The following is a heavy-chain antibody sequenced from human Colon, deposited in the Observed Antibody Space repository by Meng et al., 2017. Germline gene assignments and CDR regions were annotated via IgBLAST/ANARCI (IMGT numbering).Heavy chain of an antibody. V-gene: IGHV3-23*01. J-gene: IGHJ4*02. CDR3: AKKEGGLVGAASDL. D-gene: IGHD1-26*01. CDR2: MSADGVKT. CDR1: GFSFDSYA. Sequence: QLLESGGDLVQPGGSLRLSCAASGFSFDSYAMNWVRQAPGKGLEWVSGMSADGVKTYYADSVKGRFTISRDNSKKILYLQMSRLRVEDTAVYYCAKKEGGLVGAASDLWGQGSLVTVSS.